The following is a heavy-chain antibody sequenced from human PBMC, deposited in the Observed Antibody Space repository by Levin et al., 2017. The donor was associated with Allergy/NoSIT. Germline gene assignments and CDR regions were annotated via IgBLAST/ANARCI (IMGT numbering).Heavy chain of an antibody. CDR1: GDSVTSGSYY. V-gene: IGHV4-61*01. J-gene: IGHJ5*02. CDR3: ARETQDDYDILTGSYSWWCDP. Sequence: SETLSLTCTVSGDSVTSGSYYWSWIRQPPGKGLEWIGYINDNGRTKSNPSLKSRVTISVDTSKNQFSLKVTSVTAADTAVHYCARETQDDYDILTGSYSWWCDPWGQGTLVTVSS. D-gene: IGHD3-9*01. CDR2: INDNGRT.